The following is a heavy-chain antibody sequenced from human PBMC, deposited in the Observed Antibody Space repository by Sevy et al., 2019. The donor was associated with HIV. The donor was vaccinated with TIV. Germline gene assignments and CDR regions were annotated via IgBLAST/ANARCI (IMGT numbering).Heavy chain of an antibody. CDR2: INGRGGSA. J-gene: IGHJ4*02. D-gene: IGHD1-26*01. Sequence: GGSLRLSCAASGFTFSSFAMSWVRHIPGKGLEWVSTINGRGGSAYYAGSMKGRFTLSRANSNNTVFLQMNRLRDEDTAVYYCARPTPRIAPSSAAFFDYWGQGTLVTVSS. CDR1: GFTFSSFA. CDR3: ARPTPRIAPSSAAFFDY. V-gene: IGHV3-23*01.